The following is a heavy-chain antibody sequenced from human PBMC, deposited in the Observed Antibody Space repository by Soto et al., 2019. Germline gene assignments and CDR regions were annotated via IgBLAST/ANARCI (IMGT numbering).Heavy chain of an antibody. CDR2: IYNDGST. CDR3: ASHSGSFDF. V-gene: IGHV3-66*04. CDR1: GFTVSSNY. D-gene: IGHD1-26*01. J-gene: IGHJ4*02. Sequence: EVQLVESGGGLVQPGGSLRLSCVASGFTVSSNYMSWVRQAPGKGLEGVSIIYNDGSTYYADSVQGRFTISRDNSKNTLSLQMNSLRAEDTAVYYCASHSGSFDFWGQGTLVTVSS.